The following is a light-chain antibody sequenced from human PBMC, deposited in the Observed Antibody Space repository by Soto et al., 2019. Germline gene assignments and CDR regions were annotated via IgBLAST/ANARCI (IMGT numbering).Light chain of an antibody. CDR1: QSGSSN. J-gene: IGKJ4*02. Sequence: VGMTLSAATVSFTPIERATLSCRASQSGSSNLAWYQQKPGQAPRLLIYGASTRATGIPARFTGSGSGTESTLTINILQSEDFAVYYCQQFNNVPPGRFGGGAKVDVK. V-gene: IGKV3-15*01. CDR3: QQFNNVPPGR. CDR2: GAS.